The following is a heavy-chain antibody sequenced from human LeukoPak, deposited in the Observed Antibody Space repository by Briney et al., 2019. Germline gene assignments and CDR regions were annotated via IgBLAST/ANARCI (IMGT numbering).Heavy chain of an antibody. CDR3: AKDLLGSGYPFDY. Sequence: GGSLRLSCAASGFTFSSYGMTWVRQAPGKGLEWVSGISGSAGSRNYADSVKGRFTISRDNSKNTLYLQMNSLRAEDTAVYYCAKDLLGSGYPFDYWGQGTLVTVSS. D-gene: IGHD3-3*01. CDR1: GFTFSSYG. J-gene: IGHJ4*02. V-gene: IGHV3-23*01. CDR2: ISGSAGSR.